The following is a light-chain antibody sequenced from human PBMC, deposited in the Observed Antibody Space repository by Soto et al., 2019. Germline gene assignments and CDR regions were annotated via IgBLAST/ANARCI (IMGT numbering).Light chain of an antibody. CDR2: AAS. CDR3: QQYDSYSLT. Sequence: AIRMTQSPSSLSASTGDRVTITWRASQGISSYLAWYQQKPGKAPKLLIYAASTLQSGVPSRFRGSGPGTDFTLTISCLQSEDFATYYCQQYDSYSLTFGGGTRVEIK. J-gene: IGKJ4*01. CDR1: QGISSY. V-gene: IGKV1-8*01.